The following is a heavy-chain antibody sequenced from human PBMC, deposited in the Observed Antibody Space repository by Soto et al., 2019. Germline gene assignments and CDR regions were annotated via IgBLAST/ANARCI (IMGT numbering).Heavy chain of an antibody. CDR2: MNPNSGNT. Sequence: QVQLVQSGAEVKKPGASVKVSCKASGYTFSSYEINWVRQATGHGLEWMGWMNPNSGNTGYAQKFQGRVTMTRNTSISTAYLELSSLRSEDTAVYYCAREATVVVITARGMDVWGQGTTVTVSS. V-gene: IGHV1-8*01. J-gene: IGHJ6*02. CDR1: GYTFSSYE. CDR3: AREATVVVITARGMDV. D-gene: IGHD3-22*01.